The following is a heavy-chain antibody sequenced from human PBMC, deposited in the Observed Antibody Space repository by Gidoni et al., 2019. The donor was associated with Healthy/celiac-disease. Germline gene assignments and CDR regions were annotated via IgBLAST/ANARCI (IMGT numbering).Heavy chain of an antibody. Sequence: SVSNAWMNWVRQAPGKGLEWVGRIKSKTDGGTTDYAAPVKGRFTISRDDSKNTLYLQMNSLKTEDTAVYYCTTDPSTMIVVDGDAFDIWGQGTMVTVSS. CDR1: SVSNAW. CDR2: IKSKTDGGTT. D-gene: IGHD3-22*01. V-gene: IGHV3-15*07. J-gene: IGHJ3*02. CDR3: TTDPSTMIVVDGDAFDI.